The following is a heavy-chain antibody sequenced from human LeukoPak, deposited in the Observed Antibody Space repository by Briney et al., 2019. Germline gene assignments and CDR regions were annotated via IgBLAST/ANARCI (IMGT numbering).Heavy chain of an antibody. Sequence: SETLSLTCAVYGGSFSGYYWSWIGQPPGKGLEWIGEINHSGSTNYNPSLKSRVTISVDTSKNQFSLKLSSVTAAHTAVYYCARVPLGILRHPGNAFDIWGQGTMVTVSS. J-gene: IGHJ3*02. V-gene: IGHV4-34*01. D-gene: IGHD4-17*01. CDR3: ARVPLGILRHPGNAFDI. CDR1: GGSFSGYY. CDR2: INHSGST.